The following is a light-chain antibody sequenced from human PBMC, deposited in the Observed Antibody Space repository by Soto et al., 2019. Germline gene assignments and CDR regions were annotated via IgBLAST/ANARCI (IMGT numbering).Light chain of an antibody. CDR2: DAS. J-gene: IGKJ2*01. CDR1: QSISTH. V-gene: IGKV1-5*01. CDR3: QQYSSNLNT. Sequence: EIQMTQSPSTLSASVGDRVTITCRASQSISTHLAWYQQKPGKAPEVLIYDASTLESGVPSRFSGSGSGTKFTLTISSLQPDDFATYYCQQYSSNLNTFGQGTKLEIK.